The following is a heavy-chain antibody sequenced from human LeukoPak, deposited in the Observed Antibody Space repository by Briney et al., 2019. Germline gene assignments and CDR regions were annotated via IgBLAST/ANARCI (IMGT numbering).Heavy chain of an antibody. J-gene: IGHJ5*02. V-gene: IGHV1-8*01. CDR3: ARGTYYDFWSGYSRGWFDP. D-gene: IGHD3-3*01. Sequence: ASVKVSCKASGHTFTSYDINWVRQATGQGLEWMGWMNPNSGNTGYAQKFQGRVTMTRNTSISTAYMELSSLRSEDTAVYYCARGTYYDFWSGYSRGWFDPWGQGTLVTVSS. CDR2: MNPNSGNT. CDR1: GHTFTSYD.